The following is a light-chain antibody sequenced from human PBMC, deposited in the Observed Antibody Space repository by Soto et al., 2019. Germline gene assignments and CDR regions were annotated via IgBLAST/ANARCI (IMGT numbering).Light chain of an antibody. CDR1: QSVSSN. J-gene: IGKJ3*01. Sequence: EVVMTQSPDTLSVSPGETATLSCRASQSVSSNLAWYQQKLGQAPRLLIYGASTRATGISARFSGSGSGTEFTLTISSLQSEDFAVYYCQQYNNWPFTFGPGTKVDIK. V-gene: IGKV3-15*01. CDR2: GAS. CDR3: QQYNNWPFT.